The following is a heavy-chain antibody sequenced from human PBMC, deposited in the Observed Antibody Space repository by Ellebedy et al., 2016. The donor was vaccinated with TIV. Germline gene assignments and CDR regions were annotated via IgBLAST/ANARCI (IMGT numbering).Heavy chain of an antibody. CDR1: GFTFNNYD. V-gene: IGHV3-13*01. J-gene: IGHJ2*01. D-gene: IGHD5-12*01. CDR2: IGTRFDT. Sequence: GESLKISCAASGFTFNNYDFHWVRQATGKSLEWVSAIGTRFDTYYPDSVKGRFTISRENAKNSLYLHMHSLTAGDTAVYYCVRETLDGSDYGTGWYFDLWGRGTLVTVSS. CDR3: VRETLDGSDYGTGWYFDL.